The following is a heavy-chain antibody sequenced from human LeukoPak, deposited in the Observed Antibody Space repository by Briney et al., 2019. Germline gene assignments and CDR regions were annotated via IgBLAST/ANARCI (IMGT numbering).Heavy chain of an antibody. V-gene: IGHV3-30*03. CDR1: GFTFSSYG. CDR2: ISSDGNNK. Sequence: GGFLRLSCAASGFTFSSYGMHWVRQAPGKGLEWVALISSDGNNKYYADSVKGRFAISRDNSKNTLYLQMNSLRAEDTAVYYCARIGYSISWSGDYWGQGSLVTVSS. J-gene: IGHJ4*02. CDR3: ARIGYSISWSGDY. D-gene: IGHD6-13*01.